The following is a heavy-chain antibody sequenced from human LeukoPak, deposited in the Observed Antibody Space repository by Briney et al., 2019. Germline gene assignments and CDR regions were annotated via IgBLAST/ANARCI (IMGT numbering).Heavy chain of an antibody. CDR1: GSTVSSHD. J-gene: IGHJ4*02. Sequence: GGSLRLSCAASGSTVSSHDMSWVRQAPGKGLEWVSVIYMGGNTFYADSVKGRFSISRHTSKNTLYLQMNSLRAEDTAVYYCARVGDEVAYTRGYLDYWGQGTLVTVSS. D-gene: IGHD3-16*01. CDR2: IYMGGNT. CDR3: ARVGDEVAYTRGYLDY. V-gene: IGHV3-53*04.